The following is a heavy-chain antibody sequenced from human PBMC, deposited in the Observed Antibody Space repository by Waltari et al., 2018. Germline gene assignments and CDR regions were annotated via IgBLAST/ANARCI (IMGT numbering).Heavy chain of an antibody. J-gene: IGHJ4*02. CDR2: IKEDGSEE. D-gene: IGHD5-12*01. Sequence: EVKLVDSGGGLVQPGGSVRLSCAAAGFMFSTNWMSWVRQAPGKGLEWVANIKEDGSEEYYVDSVKGRFTISRDNAKTSLYLQMNSLRVEDTAVYYCARDGDGYPDWGQGSLVIVSS. CDR3: ARDGDGYPD. CDR1: GFMFSTNW. V-gene: IGHV3-7*01.